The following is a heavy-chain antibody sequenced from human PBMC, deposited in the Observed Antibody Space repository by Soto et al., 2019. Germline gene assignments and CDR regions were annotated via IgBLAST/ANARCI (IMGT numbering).Heavy chain of an antibody. CDR1: GFTVSSNY. V-gene: IGHV3-53*01. D-gene: IGHD5-18*01. J-gene: IGHJ6*02. CDR2: IYSGGST. Sequence: GGSLRLSCAASGFTVSSNYMSWVRQAPGKGLEWVSVIYSGGSTYYADSVKGRFTISRDNSKNTLYLQMNSLRAEDTAVYYCAREGKPLGGYSYDFYYYGMDVWGQGTTVTVSS. CDR3: AREGKPLGGYSYDFYYYGMDV.